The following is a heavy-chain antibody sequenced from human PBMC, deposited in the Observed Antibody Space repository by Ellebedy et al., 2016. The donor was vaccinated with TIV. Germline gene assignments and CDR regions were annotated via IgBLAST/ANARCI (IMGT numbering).Heavy chain of an antibody. J-gene: IGHJ4*02. CDR3: AKHQGIVVIRHFDC. V-gene: IGHV4-59*10. D-gene: IGHD3-22*01. CDR1: GGSFSDYY. Sequence: SETLSLTXAVYGGSFSDYYWSWIRQPAGKGLEWIGRIYTSGSTNYNPSLKSRVTMSVDTSKNQFSLKLSSVTAADTAVYYCAKHQGIVVIRHFDCWGQGTLVTVSS. CDR2: IYTSGST.